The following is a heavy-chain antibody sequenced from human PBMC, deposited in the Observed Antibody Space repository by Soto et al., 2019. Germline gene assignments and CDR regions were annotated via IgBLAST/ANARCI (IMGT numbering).Heavy chain of an antibody. Sequence: QVQLQESGPGLVKPSQTLSLTCTVSGGSISSGGYYWSWIRQHPGKGLEWIGYIYYSGSTYYNPSLMSRVTISVDTSKNQFSLKLSSVTAADTAVYYCARDLYDSSGSPTGMDVWGQGTTVTVSS. CDR1: GGSISSGGYY. CDR3: ARDLYDSSGSPTGMDV. D-gene: IGHD3-22*01. CDR2: IYYSGST. V-gene: IGHV4-31*03. J-gene: IGHJ6*02.